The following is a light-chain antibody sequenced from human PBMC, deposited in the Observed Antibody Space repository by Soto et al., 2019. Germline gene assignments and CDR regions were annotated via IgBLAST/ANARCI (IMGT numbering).Light chain of an antibody. CDR1: QSISSW. J-gene: IGKJ2*01. CDR2: DAA. CDR3: QQYNSYLYT. Sequence: DLQMTQSHSTLSASVGDRVTITCRASQSISSWLAWYQQKPGKAPKLLIYDAASLESEIPSRFSGSGSGTEFTLTSSSLQPDDFSTYDCQQYNSYLYTFGHGTKLE. V-gene: IGKV1-5*01.